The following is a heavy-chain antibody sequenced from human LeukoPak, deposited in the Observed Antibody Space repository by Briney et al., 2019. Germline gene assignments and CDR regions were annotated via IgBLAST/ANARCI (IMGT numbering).Heavy chain of an antibody. J-gene: IGHJ4*02. D-gene: IGHD3-3*01. CDR1: GFTVSSNY. CDR3: ARDPISEFPIGVAGPLD. CDR2: IYSGGST. V-gene: IGHV3-66*01. Sequence: QPGGSLRLSCAASGFTVSSNYMSWVRQAPGKGLEWVSVIYSGGSTYYADSVKGRFTISRDNSKNTLYLQMNSLRAEDTAAYYCARDPISEFPIGVAGPLDWGQGTLVTVSS.